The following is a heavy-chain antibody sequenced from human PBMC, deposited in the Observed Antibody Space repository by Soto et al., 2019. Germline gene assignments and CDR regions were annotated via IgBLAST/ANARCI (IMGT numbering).Heavy chain of an antibody. CDR1: VGSVSSGSYY. CDR3: AREGYSYRSRHFDY. D-gene: IGHD5-18*01. V-gene: IGHV4-61*01. CDR2: ISYSGST. J-gene: IGHJ4*02. Sequence: PSETLSVTCTVSVGSVSSGSYYWSWIRQPPGKGLEWIGYISYSGSTNYNPSLKSRVTISVDTSKNQFSLKLSSVTAADTAVYYCAREGYSYRSRHFDYWGQGTLVTVSS.